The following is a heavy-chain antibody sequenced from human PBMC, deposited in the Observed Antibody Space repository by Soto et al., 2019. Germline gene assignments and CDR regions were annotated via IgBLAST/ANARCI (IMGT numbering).Heavy chain of an antibody. D-gene: IGHD6-19*01. CDR3: ARDRGGDSSVESDV. CDR1: GYTFTSYG. CDR2: ISAYNGNT. V-gene: IGHV1-18*01. J-gene: IGHJ6*02. Sequence: QVQLVQSGAEVKKPGASVKVSCKASGYTFTSYGISWVRQAPGQGLARMGWISAYNGNTNYAQKLQGRVTMTTDTSTSTAYMELRSLRSNDTAVYYCARDRGGDSSVESDVWGQGTTVTVSS.